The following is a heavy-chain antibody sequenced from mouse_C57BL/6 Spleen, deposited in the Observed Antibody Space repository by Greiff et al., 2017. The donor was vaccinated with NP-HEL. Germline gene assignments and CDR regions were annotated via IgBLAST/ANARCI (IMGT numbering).Heavy chain of an antibody. CDR1: GFTFSSYA. D-gene: IGHD1-1*01. CDR3: ARARYYYGSSSDYFDY. J-gene: IGHJ2*01. Sequence: EVKVVESGGGLVKPGGSLKLSCAASGFTFSSYAMSWVRQTPEKRLEWVATISDGGSYTYYPDNVKGRFTISRDNAKNNLYLQMSHLKSEDTAMYYCARARYYYGSSSDYFDYWGQGTTLTVSS. V-gene: IGHV5-4*03. CDR2: ISDGGSYT.